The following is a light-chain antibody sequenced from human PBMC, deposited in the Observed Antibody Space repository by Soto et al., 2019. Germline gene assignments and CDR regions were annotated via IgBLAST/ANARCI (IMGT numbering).Light chain of an antibody. CDR1: QSVSSN. CDR3: RSSINWRT. Sequence: EIVLTQSPATLSVSPGERATLSCRASQSVSSNLAWYQQKPGQAPRLLIYAASTRATGIPARFSGSGSGTEFTLTISSLQSVVFARYSSRSSINWRTLRLRTKV. CDR2: AAS. J-gene: IGKJ1*01. V-gene: IGKV3-15*01.